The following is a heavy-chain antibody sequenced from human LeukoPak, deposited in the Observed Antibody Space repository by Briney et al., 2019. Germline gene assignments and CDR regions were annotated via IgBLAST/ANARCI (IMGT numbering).Heavy chain of an antibody. V-gene: IGHV3-20*04. J-gene: IGHJ4*02. D-gene: IGHD6-13*01. CDR2: IDWSGDAT. CDR3: ARDLSASWYSLGY. CDR1: TLTIGDYG. Sequence: GGSLRLSCVASTLTIGDYGMSWVRQAPGKGLEWVSGIDWSGDATSYSDSVKGRFTISRDNAKNSLYLQMTGLRAEDTAVYYCARDLSASWYSLGYWGQGTLVTVSS.